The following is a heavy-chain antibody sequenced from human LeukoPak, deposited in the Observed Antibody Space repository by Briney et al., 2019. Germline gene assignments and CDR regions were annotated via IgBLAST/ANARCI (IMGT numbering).Heavy chain of an antibody. J-gene: IGHJ5*02. V-gene: IGHV4-4*07. CDR1: GGSISSNY. CDR3: ARGGEGWFDP. Sequence: PSETLSLTCTVSGGSISSNYWSWIRQPAGKGLEWIGRIYISGSTNYNPSLKSRVTMPVDTSKNRFSLTVRSVTAADTAVYYCARGGEGWFDPWGQGTLVTVSS. CDR2: IYISGST.